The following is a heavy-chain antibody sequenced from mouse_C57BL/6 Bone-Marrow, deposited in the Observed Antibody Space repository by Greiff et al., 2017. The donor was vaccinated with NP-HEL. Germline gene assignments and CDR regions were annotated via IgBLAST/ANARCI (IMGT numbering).Heavy chain of an antibody. CDR2: IDPSDSYT. Sequence: QVQLQQSGAELVMPGASVKLSCKASGYTFTSYWMHWVKQRPGQGLEWIGEIDPSDSYTNYNQKFKGKSTLTVDKSSSTAYMQLSSLTSEDSAVYYCARGTPFNYYFDYWGQGTTLTVSS. CDR3: ARGTPFNYYFDY. D-gene: IGHD1-3*01. V-gene: IGHV1-69*01. J-gene: IGHJ2*01. CDR1: GYTFTSYW.